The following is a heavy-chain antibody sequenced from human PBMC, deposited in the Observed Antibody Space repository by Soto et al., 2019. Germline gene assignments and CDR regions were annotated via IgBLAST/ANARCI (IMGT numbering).Heavy chain of an antibody. CDR3: TRSTGGFDY. D-gene: IGHD3-10*01. CDR2: IDPDGSNI. CDR1: GFTFISHW. Sequence: GGSLSLSCAASGFTFISHWMQWVRQAPGKGLVWVSRIDPDGSNIGYADSVKGRFTISRDNAKNTLYLQMNSLRAEDTAVYYCTRSTGGFDYWGQGTLVTVSS. V-gene: IGHV3-74*01. J-gene: IGHJ4*02.